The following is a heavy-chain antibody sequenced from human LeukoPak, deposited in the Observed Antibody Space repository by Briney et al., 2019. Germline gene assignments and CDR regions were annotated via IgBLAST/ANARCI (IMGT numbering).Heavy chain of an antibody. CDR1: GFTFSAYA. J-gene: IGHJ4*02. CDR2: ISNDGSRS. CDR3: VKITSVTGGDC. D-gene: IGHD1-1*01. Sequence: GGSLRLSCSASGFTFSAYAMYWVRQAPGKGLEYVSGISNDGSRSFYADSVKGRFTISRDNSKNTLYLQMSSLRAEDTALYYCVKITSVTGGDCWGQGTRLTVSS. V-gene: IGHV3-64D*09.